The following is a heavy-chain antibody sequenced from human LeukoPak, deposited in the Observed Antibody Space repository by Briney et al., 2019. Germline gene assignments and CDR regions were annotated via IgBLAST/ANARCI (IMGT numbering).Heavy chain of an antibody. D-gene: IGHD5-24*01. CDR3: AREGGHGYDAFDI. J-gene: IGHJ3*02. V-gene: IGHV1-2*02. Sequence: WINPKSGGKNFAQNFQGRVTMTRDTSISTAYMELSRLRSDDTAVYYCAREGGHGYDAFDIWGQGTMVTVSS. CDR2: INPKSGGK.